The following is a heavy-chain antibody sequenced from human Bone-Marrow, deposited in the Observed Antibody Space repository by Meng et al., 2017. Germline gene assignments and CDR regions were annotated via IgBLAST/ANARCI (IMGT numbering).Heavy chain of an antibody. V-gene: IGHV3-33*01. CDR2: IWYDGSNK. D-gene: IGHD2-15*01. CDR1: GFTFSTYG. J-gene: IGHJ4*02. CDR3: ARDPRYEYCSSGSCYFDY. Sequence: QVQLVESGGGVVQPGRSLRLSCAASGFTFSTYGMHWVRQAPGKGLEWVAVIWYDGSNKYYADSVKGRFTISRDNSKNTLYLQMNSLRAEDTAVYYCARDPRYEYCSSGSCYFDYWGQGTLVTVSS.